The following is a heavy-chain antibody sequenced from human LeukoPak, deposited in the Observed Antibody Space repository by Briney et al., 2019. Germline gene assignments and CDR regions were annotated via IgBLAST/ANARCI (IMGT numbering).Heavy chain of an antibody. D-gene: IGHD3-22*01. Sequence: TGGSLRLSCTASGFTFGDYDMSWVRQAPGKGLEWIGYIYSSGSTNYNPSLKSRVTISVDTSKNQFSLKLSSVTAADTAVYYCANLRRYDSSGYYSDYWGQGTLVTVSP. CDR2: IYSSGST. J-gene: IGHJ4*02. CDR3: ANLRRYDSSGYYSDY. CDR1: GFTFGDYD. V-gene: IGHV4-59*08.